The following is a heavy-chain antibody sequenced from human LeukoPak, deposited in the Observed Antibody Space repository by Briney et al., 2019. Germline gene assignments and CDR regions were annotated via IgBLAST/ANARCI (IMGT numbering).Heavy chain of an antibody. D-gene: IGHD1-26*01. J-gene: IGHJ4*02. V-gene: IGHV3-23*01. Sequence: GGSLRLSCAASGFTFSSYAMSWVRQAPGKGLEWVSAISGSGGSTYYADSVKGRFTISRGNSKNTLYLQMNSLRAEDTAVYYCARLGSELLTIDYWGQGTLVTVSS. CDR1: GFTFSSYA. CDR3: ARLGSELLTIDY. CDR2: ISGSGGST.